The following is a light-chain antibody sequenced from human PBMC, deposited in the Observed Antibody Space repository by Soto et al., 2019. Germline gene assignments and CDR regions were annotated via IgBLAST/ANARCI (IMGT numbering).Light chain of an antibody. CDR1: QGINIF. Sequence: DIQLTQSPSFLSASVGDRVTITCRASQGINIFLAWFQQKPGKAPNLLISAASTLQSGVPSRFSGSGSETEFTLTITSLQPEDSATYYCQQRNSYPRTFGQGTQVEIQ. V-gene: IGKV1-9*01. J-gene: IGKJ2*01. CDR2: AAS. CDR3: QQRNSYPRT.